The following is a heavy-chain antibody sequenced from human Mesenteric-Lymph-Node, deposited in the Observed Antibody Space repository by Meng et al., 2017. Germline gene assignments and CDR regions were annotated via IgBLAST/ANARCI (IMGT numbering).Heavy chain of an antibody. CDR1: GFTFDDYT. CDR3: AKDIGGYCSSTSCYGGNTYYYYGMDV. V-gene: IGHV3-43*01. Sequence: GESLKISCAASGFTFDDYTMHWVRQAPGKGLEWVSLISWDGGSTYYADSVKGRFTISRDNSKNSLYLQMNSLRTEDTALYYCAKDIGGYCSSTSCYGGNTYYYYGMDVWGQGTTVTVSS. J-gene: IGHJ6*02. D-gene: IGHD2-2*01. CDR2: ISWDGGST.